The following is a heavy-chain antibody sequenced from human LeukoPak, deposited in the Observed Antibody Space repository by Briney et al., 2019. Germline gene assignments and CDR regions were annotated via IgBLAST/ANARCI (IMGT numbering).Heavy chain of an antibody. CDR2: ISSSGSTI. CDR1: GFTFSSYS. J-gene: IGHJ4*02. V-gene: IGHV3-48*04. Sequence: GGSLRLSCAASGFTFSSYSMNWVRQAPGKGLEWVSYISSSGSTIYYADSVKGRFTISRDNAKNSLYLQMNSLRAEDTAVYYCARDRDKDFDWANIFDYWGQGTLVTVSS. D-gene: IGHD3-9*01. CDR3: ARDRDKDFDWANIFDY.